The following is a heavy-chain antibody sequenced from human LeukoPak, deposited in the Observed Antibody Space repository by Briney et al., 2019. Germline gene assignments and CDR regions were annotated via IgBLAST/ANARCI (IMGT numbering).Heavy chain of an antibody. CDR3: ARDGYYDSSGYYEWYYFDY. CDR2: IIPIFGTA. Sequence: HGASVTVSCTASGGTFSSYAISWVRQAPGQGLEWMGGIIPIFGTANYAQKFQGRVTITAGESTSTAYMELSSLRSEDTAVYYCARDGYYDSSGYYEWYYFDYWGQGTLVTVSS. V-gene: IGHV1-69*13. CDR1: GGTFSSYA. D-gene: IGHD3-22*01. J-gene: IGHJ4*02.